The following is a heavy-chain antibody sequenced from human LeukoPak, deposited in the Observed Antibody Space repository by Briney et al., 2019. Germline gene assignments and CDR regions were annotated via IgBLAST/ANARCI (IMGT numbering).Heavy chain of an antibody. V-gene: IGHV4-34*01. CDR1: GVSFNVYY. J-gene: IGHJ4*02. CDR2: INHSGYT. CDR3: TRMTTGHDY. D-gene: IGHD4-17*01. Sequence: PSETLSLTCAVSGVSFNVYYWSWVRQTPGKDLEWIGEINHSGYTNDSPSLKSRVTLSIDTSRKQFSLNLRSVTVADTGIYYCTRMTTGHDYWGQGTLVTVSS.